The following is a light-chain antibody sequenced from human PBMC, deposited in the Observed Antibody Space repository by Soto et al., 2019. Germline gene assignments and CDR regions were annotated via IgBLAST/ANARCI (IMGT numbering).Light chain of an antibody. CDR3: HHHGSSRMYT. Sequence: EIVLPPSPGTLSLSPGERATLSCRASKSISSSYLAWYQQKHGQAPRLLIYGASSMATGIPDRFSGSGSGTGFTPTISRLEPEDCAVYYCHHHGSSRMYTFGQGTKLEIK. CDR1: KSISSSY. J-gene: IGKJ2*01. CDR2: GAS. V-gene: IGKV3-20*01.